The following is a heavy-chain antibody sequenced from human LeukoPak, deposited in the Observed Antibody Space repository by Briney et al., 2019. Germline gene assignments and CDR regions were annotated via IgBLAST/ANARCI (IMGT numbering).Heavy chain of an antibody. Sequence: QPGGSLRLPCAAFGLTFSSYDKHWIRQAPAKGLEWVSTVGATGDTYYIDSVKDRFTISRENAKKSVYLQLSSLNAEDTAVYFCVLGAYWNDDKNAFHIWGPGTMVTVS. CDR2: VGATGDT. V-gene: IGHV3-13*01. CDR3: VLGAYWNDDKNAFHI. D-gene: IGHD1-1*01. CDR1: GLTFSSYD. J-gene: IGHJ3*02.